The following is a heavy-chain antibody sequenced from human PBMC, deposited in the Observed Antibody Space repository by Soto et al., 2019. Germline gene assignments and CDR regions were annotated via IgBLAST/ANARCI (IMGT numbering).Heavy chain of an antibody. CDR2: IFSDGSNK. Sequence: GGSLRLSCAASGFTFSSSVMHWVRQAPGKGLEWVAIIFSDGSNKYYADSVRGRFTISRDNSKNTLYLQMNSLRAEDTALYYCAKTPYEELLPFDSWGLGTLVTVS. J-gene: IGHJ4*02. CDR1: GFTFSSSV. CDR3: AKTPYEELLPFDS. D-gene: IGHD2-15*01. V-gene: IGHV3-30*18.